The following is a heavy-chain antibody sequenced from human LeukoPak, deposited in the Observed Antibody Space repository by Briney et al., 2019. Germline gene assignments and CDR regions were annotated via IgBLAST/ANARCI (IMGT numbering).Heavy chain of an antibody. CDR2: IYYSGST. D-gene: IGHD6-13*01. J-gene: IGHJ5*02. Sequence: KTSETLSLTCTVSGGSISSYYWSWIRQPPGKGLEWIGYIYYSGSTNYNPSLKSRVTISVDTSKNQFSLKLSSVTAADTAVYYCASLRIAAAGPEYNWFDPWGQGTLVTVSS. CDR3: ASLRIAAAGPEYNWFDP. V-gene: IGHV4-59*08. CDR1: GGSISSYY.